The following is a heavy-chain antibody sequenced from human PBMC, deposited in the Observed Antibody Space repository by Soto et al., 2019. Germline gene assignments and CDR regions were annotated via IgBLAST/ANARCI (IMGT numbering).Heavy chain of an antibody. CDR2: IIPIFGTA. D-gene: IGHD5-18*01. CDR3: ATQGLPNYDYYGMDV. J-gene: IGHJ6*02. V-gene: IGHV1-69*12. CDR1: GGTFSSYA. Sequence: QVQLVQSGAGVKKPGSSVKVSCKASGGTFSSYAISWVRQAPGQGLEWMGGIIPIFGTADYAQKFQGRVTITADESTSTAYMELSSLRSEDTAVYYCATQGLPNYDYYGMDVWGQGTTVTVSS.